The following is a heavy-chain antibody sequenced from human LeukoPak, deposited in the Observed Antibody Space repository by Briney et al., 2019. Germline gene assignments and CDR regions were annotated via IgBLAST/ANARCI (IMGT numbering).Heavy chain of an antibody. CDR1: GYTFTSYG. D-gene: IGHD5-18*01. Sequence: ASVKVSCKASGYTFTSYGISWVRQAPGQGLEWMGWISAYNGNTNYAQKLQGRVTMTTDTSTSTAYMELRSLSSDDTAVYDCARPASGYSPALGLDYWGQGTLVTVSS. V-gene: IGHV1-18*04. J-gene: IGHJ4*02. CDR2: ISAYNGNT. CDR3: ARPASGYSPALGLDY.